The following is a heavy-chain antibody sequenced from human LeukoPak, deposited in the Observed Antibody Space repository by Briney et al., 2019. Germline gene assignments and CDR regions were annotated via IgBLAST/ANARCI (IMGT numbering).Heavy chain of an antibody. Sequence: GESLKISCKGSGYSFTSYWIGWVRQMPGKGLEWMGIIYPGDSDTRYSPSFQGQVTISADKSISTAYLQWSSLKASDTAMYYCARSLRDYYDSSGYYYVIWGQGTLVTVSS. CDR1: GYSFTSYW. CDR3: ARSLRDYYDSSGYYYVI. J-gene: IGHJ4*02. D-gene: IGHD3-22*01. CDR2: IYPGDSDT. V-gene: IGHV5-51*01.